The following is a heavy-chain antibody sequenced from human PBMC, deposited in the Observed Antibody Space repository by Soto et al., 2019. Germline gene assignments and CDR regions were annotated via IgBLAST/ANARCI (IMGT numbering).Heavy chain of an antibody. Sequence: EVQLVESGGGLVQPGGSLRLSCEASGFIFSSYWVHWVRQAPGKGLVWVSRINPAGSNTNYADSVMGRFTISRDNAKNTVYLQMYSLKVDETAVYYSARGVDGGHCAFRNGGQGTLVSVSS. CDR2: INPAGSNT. D-gene: IGHD1-1*01. CDR1: GFIFSSYW. J-gene: IGHJ4*02. V-gene: IGHV3-74*01. CDR3: ARGVDGGHCAFRN.